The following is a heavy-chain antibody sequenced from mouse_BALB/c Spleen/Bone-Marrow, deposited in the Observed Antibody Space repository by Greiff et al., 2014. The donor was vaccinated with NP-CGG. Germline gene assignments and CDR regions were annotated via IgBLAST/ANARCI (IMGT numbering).Heavy chain of an antibody. J-gene: IGHJ4*01. Sequence: QVHVKQSGAELVKPGASVKLSCKAPGYTFTSYYMYWVKQRPGQGLEWFGEINPSNGGTNFNEKFKNKATLTVDKSSSTAYMQLSSLTSEDSAVYYCSRGRRDALDYWGQGTSVTVSS. CDR2: INPSNGGT. CDR3: SRGRRDALDY. V-gene: IGHV1S81*02. CDR1: GYTFTSYY.